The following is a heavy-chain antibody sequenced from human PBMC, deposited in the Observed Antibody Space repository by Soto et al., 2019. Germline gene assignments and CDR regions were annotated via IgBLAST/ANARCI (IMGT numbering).Heavy chain of an antibody. CDR1: GFTFSSYG. J-gene: IGHJ3*02. CDR2: ISYDGSNK. D-gene: IGHD3-3*01. V-gene: IGHV3-30*18. CDR3: AKEGYDAAFDI. Sequence: PGGSLRLSCAASGFTFSSYGMHWVRQAPGKGLEWVAVISYDGSNKYYADSVKGRFTISRDNSKNTLYLQMNSLRAEDTAVYYCAKEGYDAAFDIWGQGTMVTVSS.